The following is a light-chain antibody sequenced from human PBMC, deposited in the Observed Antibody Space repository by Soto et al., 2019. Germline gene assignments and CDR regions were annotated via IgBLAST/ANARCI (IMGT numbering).Light chain of an antibody. CDR2: GNS. V-gene: IGLV1-40*01. CDR1: SSNIGAGYD. CDR3: QSYDSSLSGV. J-gene: IGLJ2*01. Sequence: QSVLTQPPSVSGAPGPRVTLSCTGSSSNIGAGYDVHWYQQLPGTAPKLLIYGNSNRPSGVPDRFSGSKSGTSASLAITGLQAEDEADYYCQSYDSSLSGVFGGGTKLTVL.